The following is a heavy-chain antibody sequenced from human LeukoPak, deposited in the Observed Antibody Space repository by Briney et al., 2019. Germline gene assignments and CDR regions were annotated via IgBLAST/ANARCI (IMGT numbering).Heavy chain of an antibody. J-gene: IGHJ5*02. CDR1: GFPFRTFD. CDR2: IGSVGDT. CDR3: ARGSSLGFDP. D-gene: IGHD2-2*01. Sequence: GGSLRLSCAASGFPFRTFDFHWVRQATGKGLEWVSSIGSVGDTYYPGSVKGRFTISRENAKNSLYLQMDSLRAADTALYFCARGSSLGFDPWGQGTLVTVSS. V-gene: IGHV3-13*04.